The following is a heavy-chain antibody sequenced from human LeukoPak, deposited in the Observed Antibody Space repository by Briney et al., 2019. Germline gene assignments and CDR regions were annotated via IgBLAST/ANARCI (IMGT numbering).Heavy chain of an antibody. Sequence: SETLSLTCAVYGGSFSGYYWSWIRQPPGKGLEWIGEINHSGSTNYNPSLKSRVTISVDTSKNQFSLKLSSVTAADTAVHYCARGACSSTSCYRLPYNWFDPWGQGTLVTVSS. CDR2: INHSGST. CDR1: GGSFSGYY. V-gene: IGHV4-34*01. J-gene: IGHJ5*02. D-gene: IGHD2-2*02. CDR3: ARGACSSTSCYRLPYNWFDP.